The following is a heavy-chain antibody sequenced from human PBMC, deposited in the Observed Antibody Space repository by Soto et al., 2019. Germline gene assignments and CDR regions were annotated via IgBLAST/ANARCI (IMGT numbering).Heavy chain of an antibody. CDR2: IRSKSDGGTT. CDR1: GVTLTDVW. CDR3: SHGYAQCFNS. D-gene: IGHD3-16*01. V-gene: IGHV3-15*07. J-gene: IGHJ4*02. Sequence: GGSLRLSCVVSGVTLTDVWMNWVRQAPGKGLEWVGRIRSKSDGGTTDCAAPVKGRFTISRDDSKNTLYLQMSSLKSEDTAVYYCSHGYAQCFNSWGQGTLVTVSS.